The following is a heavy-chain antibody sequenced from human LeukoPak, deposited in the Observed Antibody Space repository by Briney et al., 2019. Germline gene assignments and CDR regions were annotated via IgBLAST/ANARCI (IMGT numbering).Heavy chain of an antibody. J-gene: IGHJ5*02. V-gene: IGHV4-39*01. CDR1: GGSISSSSYY. CDR2: IYCSGST. CDR3: ARRYSGYDSGWFDP. Sequence: PSETLSLTCTVSGGSISSSSYYWGWIRQPPGKGLEWIGSIYCSGSTYYNPSLKSRVTISVDTSKNQFSLKLSSVTAEDTAVYYCARRYSGYDSGWFDPWGQGTLVTVSS. D-gene: IGHD5-12*01.